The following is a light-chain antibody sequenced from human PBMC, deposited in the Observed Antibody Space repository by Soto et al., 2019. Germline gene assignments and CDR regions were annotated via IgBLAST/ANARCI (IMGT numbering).Light chain of an antibody. CDR3: QHYGTSPYT. CDR1: QIVSSRY. Sequence: EIVLTQSPGTLSLPPGERAILSCRASQIVSSRYLAWYQQKPGQAPRLLIYGASSRATGIPDRFSGSGSGTDFTLTISRLEPEDFAVYYCQHYGTSPYTFGQGTKLEIK. CDR2: GAS. J-gene: IGKJ2*01. V-gene: IGKV3-20*01.